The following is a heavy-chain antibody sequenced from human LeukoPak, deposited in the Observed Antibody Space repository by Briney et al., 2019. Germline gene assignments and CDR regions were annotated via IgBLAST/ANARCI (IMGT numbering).Heavy chain of an antibody. J-gene: IGHJ5*02. CDR1: GYTFTSYA. V-gene: IGHV7-4-1*02. CDR3: AREEVVAATNWFDP. D-gene: IGHD2-15*01. Sequence: ASVKVSCKASGYTFTSYAMNWVRQAPGQGLEWMGWINTNTGNPTYAQGFTGRFVFSLDTSVSTAYLQISSLKAEDTAVYYCAREEVVAATNWFDPWGQGTLVTVSS. CDR2: INTNTGNP.